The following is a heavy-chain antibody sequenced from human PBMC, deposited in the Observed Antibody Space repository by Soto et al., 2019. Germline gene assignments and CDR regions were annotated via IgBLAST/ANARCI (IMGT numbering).Heavy chain of an antibody. D-gene: IGHD2-15*01. CDR3: ARVAVAARPRWYNWFDP. V-gene: IGHV1-8*01. Sequence: QEQLVQSGAEVKKPGASVKVSCKPSGYTFTDYDINWVRQATGQGLEWIGWMNPNSGETGYAQKFQGRVTMTRSASLSTACLALSSLRSEDTAVYYCARVAVAARPRWYNWFDPWGQGTLVTVSS. J-gene: IGHJ5*02. CDR1: GYTFTDYD. CDR2: MNPNSGET.